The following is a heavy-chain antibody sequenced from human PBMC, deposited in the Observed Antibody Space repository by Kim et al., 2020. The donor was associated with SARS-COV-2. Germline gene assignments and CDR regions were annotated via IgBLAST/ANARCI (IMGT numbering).Heavy chain of an antibody. V-gene: IGHV3-49*02. Sequence: AASVKGRFTISRDDSKSIAYLQMNSLKTEDTAVYYCTRTYYYYDSSGWGYWGQGTLVTVSS. J-gene: IGHJ4*02. CDR3: TRTYYYYDSSGWGY. D-gene: IGHD3-22*01.